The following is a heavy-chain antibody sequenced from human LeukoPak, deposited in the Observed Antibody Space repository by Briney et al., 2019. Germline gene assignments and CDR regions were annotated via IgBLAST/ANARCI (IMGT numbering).Heavy chain of an antibody. V-gene: IGHV1-18*01. J-gene: IGHJ3*02. Sequence: ASVKVSCKASGYTFTSYGISWVRQAPGQGLEWMGCISAYNGNTNYAQKLQGRVTMTTDTSTSTAYMELRSLRSDDTAVYCCARDREYSSGWYEAFDIWGQGTMVTVSS. CDR2: ISAYNGNT. CDR1: GYTFTSYG. D-gene: IGHD6-19*01. CDR3: ARDREYSSGWYEAFDI.